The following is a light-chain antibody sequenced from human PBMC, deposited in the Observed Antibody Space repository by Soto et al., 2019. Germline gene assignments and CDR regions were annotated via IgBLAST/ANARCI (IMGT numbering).Light chain of an antibody. CDR1: QSVTSTY. CDR3: QQYNNWPPIT. J-gene: IGKJ5*01. CDR2: GAS. Sequence: ELVLTQSPGTLSLSPGERATLSCRASQSVTSTYLGWYQQKPGQAPRLLIYGASTRATGIPARFSGSGSGTEFTLTISSLQSEDFAVYFCQQYNNWPPITFGQGTRLEIK. V-gene: IGKV3-15*01.